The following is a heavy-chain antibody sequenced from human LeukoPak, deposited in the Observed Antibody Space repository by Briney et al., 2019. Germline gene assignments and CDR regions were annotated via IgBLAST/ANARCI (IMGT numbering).Heavy chain of an antibody. D-gene: IGHD2/OR15-2a*01. J-gene: IGHJ4*02. CDR2: INWNGGST. Sequence: GGSLRLSCAASGFSFDDYGMSWVRQAPGKGLEWVSGINWNGGSTGYADSVKGRFTISRDNAKNTLYLQMNSLRAEDTAVYYCARDWFHAIDYWGQGTLVTVSS. V-gene: IGHV3-20*04. CDR3: ARDWFHAIDY. CDR1: GFSFDDYG.